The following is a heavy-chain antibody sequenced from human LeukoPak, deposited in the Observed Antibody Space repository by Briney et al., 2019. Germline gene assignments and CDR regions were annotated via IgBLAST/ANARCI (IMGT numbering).Heavy chain of an antibody. CDR2: IIPIFGTA. D-gene: IGHD3-16*01. CDR3: ANGPRGGYFDY. Sequence: GASVEVSCKASGGTFSSYAISWVRQAPGQGLEWMGRIIPIFGTANYAQKFQGRVTITTDESTSTAYMELSSLRSEDTAVYYCANGPRGGYFDYWGQGTLVTVSS. CDR1: GGTFSSYA. J-gene: IGHJ4*02. V-gene: IGHV1-69*05.